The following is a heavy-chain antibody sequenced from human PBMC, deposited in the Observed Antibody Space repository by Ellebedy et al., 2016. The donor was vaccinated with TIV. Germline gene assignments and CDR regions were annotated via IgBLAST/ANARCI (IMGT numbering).Heavy chain of an antibody. CDR2: KYYRSKWRN. CDR3: ARGWFGSGMGV. Sequence: LRLSCVISGDSVSTDIGWNWIRQSPSRGLEWLGRKYYRSKWRNAYAVSLKSRITSNSDTSNNQFSLQLNSVTPEDTAVYYCARGWFGSGMGVWGQGTTVTVSS. D-gene: IGHD3-10*01. V-gene: IGHV6-1*01. J-gene: IGHJ6*02. CDR1: GDSVSTDIG.